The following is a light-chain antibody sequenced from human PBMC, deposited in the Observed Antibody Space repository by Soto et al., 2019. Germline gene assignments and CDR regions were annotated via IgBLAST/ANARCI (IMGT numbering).Light chain of an antibody. Sequence: DIQRTQSPSSLSTSVGDRVTITCRASQGISNYLAWYQQKPGKVPKLLIYAASTLQSGVPSRFSGSGSGTEFSLTISSLQPEDFATYYCQQYYSYPITFAQGTRLEIK. CDR3: QQYYSYPIT. CDR1: QGISNY. J-gene: IGKJ5*01. CDR2: AAS. V-gene: IGKV1-27*01.